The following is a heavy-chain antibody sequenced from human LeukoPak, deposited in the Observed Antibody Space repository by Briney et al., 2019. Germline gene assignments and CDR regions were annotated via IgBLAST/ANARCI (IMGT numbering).Heavy chain of an antibody. CDR1: GFTFSSYG. D-gene: IGHD3-10*01. CDR3: AREYYYYTLGY. V-gene: IGHV3-33*01. Sequence: GGSLRLSCAASGFTFSSYGMHWVRQAPGKGLEWVAVIWYDGSNKYYADSVKGRFTISRDNSKNTLYLQMNSLRAEDTAVYYCAREYYYYTLGYWGQGTLVTVSS. J-gene: IGHJ4*02. CDR2: IWYDGSNK.